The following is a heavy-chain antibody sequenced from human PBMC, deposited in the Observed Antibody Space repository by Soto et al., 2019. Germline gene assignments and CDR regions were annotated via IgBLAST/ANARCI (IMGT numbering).Heavy chain of an antibody. J-gene: IGHJ4*02. Sequence: GGSLRLSCAASGFTFSNACMSWVRQAPGKGLEWVGRIKSKTDGGTTDYAAPVKGRFTISRDDSKNTLYLQMNSLKTEDTAVYYCTTWTLAARPTYFDYWGQGTLVTVSS. CDR2: IKSKTDGGTT. CDR1: GFTFSNAC. CDR3: TTWTLAARPTYFDY. D-gene: IGHD6-6*01. V-gene: IGHV3-15*01.